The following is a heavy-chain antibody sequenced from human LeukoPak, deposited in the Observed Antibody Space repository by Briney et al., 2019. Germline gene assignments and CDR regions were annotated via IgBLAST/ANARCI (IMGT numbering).Heavy chain of an antibody. CDR3: ARRQSSWYFDY. CDR2: IYYSGST. CDR1: GGSINSYH. Sequence: SETLSLTCTVSGGSINSYHWSWIRQSPGKGLEWIGYIYYSGSTSDNPSLKSRVTISVATSKNQFSLKLSSVIAADTAVYDCARRQSSWYFDYWGQGTLVTVSS. J-gene: IGHJ4*02. D-gene: IGHD6-13*01. V-gene: IGHV4-59*08.